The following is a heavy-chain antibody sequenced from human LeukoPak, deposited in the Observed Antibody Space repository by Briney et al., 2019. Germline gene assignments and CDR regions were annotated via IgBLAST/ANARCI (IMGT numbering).Heavy chain of an antibody. CDR3: ARVGDGLFDY. J-gene: IGHJ4*02. CDR2: ISYDGSNK. V-gene: IGHV3-30-3*01. D-gene: IGHD1-26*01. Sequence: GGSLRLSCAASGFTFSSYAMHWVRQAPGKGLEWVAVISYDGSNKYYADSVKGRFTISRDNSKNTLYLQMNSLRAEDTAVYYCARVGDGLFDYWGQGTLVTVSS. CDR1: GFTFSSYA.